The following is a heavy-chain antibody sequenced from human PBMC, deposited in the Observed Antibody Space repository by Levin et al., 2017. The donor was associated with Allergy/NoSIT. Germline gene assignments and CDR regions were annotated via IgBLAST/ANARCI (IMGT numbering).Heavy chain of an antibody. CDR2: ISYDGSNK. CDR1: GFTFSSYA. D-gene: IGHD4-17*01. CDR3: ARDLPGFYGDYSFDY. Sequence: GGSLRLSCAASGFTFSSYAMHWVRQAPGKGLEWVAVISYDGSNKYYADSVKGRFTISRDNSKNTLYLQMNSLRAEDTAVYYCARDLPGFYGDYSFDYWGQGTLVTVSS. J-gene: IGHJ4*02. V-gene: IGHV3-30*04.